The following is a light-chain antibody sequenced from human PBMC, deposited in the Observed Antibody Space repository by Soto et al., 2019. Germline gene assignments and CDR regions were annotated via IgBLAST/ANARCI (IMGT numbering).Light chain of an antibody. CDR1: QTISSW. J-gene: IGKJ1*01. V-gene: IGKV1-5*01. Sequence: DIQMTQSPSTLSGSVGDGVTISSRASQTISSWLAWYRQKPGKGPDILISDASKLQSGVPASFSGSESGTEFTLTIASLQPDDFATYYCQQYYNYSTFGQGTKVDI. CDR2: DAS. CDR3: QQYYNYST.